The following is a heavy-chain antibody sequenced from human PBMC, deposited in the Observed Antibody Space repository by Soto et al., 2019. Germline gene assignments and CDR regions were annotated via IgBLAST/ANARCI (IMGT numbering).Heavy chain of an antibody. D-gene: IGHD1-26*01. Sequence: GGSLRLSCAVSGFSFRTYAMSWVRQAPGKGLEWVSGISAGGGNTYYADSVKGRFTISRDNSQNTLYLQMNSLRAEDTAVYYCARDGVGATTFFGYFDYWGQGALVTVSS. J-gene: IGHJ4*02. CDR1: GFSFRTYA. CDR2: ISAGGGNT. CDR3: ARDGVGATTFFGYFDY. V-gene: IGHV3-23*01.